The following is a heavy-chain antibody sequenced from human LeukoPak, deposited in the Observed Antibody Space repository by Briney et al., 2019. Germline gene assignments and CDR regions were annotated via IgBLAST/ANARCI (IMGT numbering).Heavy chain of an antibody. CDR2: ISYDGSNK. Sequence: GGSLRLSCAASGFTFSGYGMHWVGQAPGKGLEWVAVISYDGSNKYCADSVKGRFTISRDNSKNTLYLQMNSLRAEDTAVYYCAKAPRDIVATVFFDYWGQGTLVTVSS. V-gene: IGHV3-30*18. CDR1: GFTFSGYG. D-gene: IGHD5-12*01. CDR3: AKAPRDIVATVFFDY. J-gene: IGHJ4*02.